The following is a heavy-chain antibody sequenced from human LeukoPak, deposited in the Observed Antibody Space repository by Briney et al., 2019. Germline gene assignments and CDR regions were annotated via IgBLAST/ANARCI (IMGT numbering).Heavy chain of an antibody. CDR1: GGSISSGSYY. J-gene: IGHJ6*03. V-gene: IGHV4-61*02. Sequence: PSETLSLTCTVSGGSISSGSYYWSWIRQPAGTGLEWIGRIYTSGSTHYNPSLKSRVTISVDTSKNQFSLKLSSVTAADTAVYYCARDGLNTMVRGKIHYYYMDVWGKGTTVTISS. CDR3: ARDGLNTMVRGKIHYYYMDV. D-gene: IGHD3-10*01. CDR2: IYTSGST.